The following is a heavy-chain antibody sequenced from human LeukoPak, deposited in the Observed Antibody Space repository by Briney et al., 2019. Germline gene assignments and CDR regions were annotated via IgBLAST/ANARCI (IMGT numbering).Heavy chain of an antibody. V-gene: IGHV1-69*01. CDR3: ATFSLGYEAAAP. Sequence: SVKVSCKASGGTFSSYAISWVQQAPGQGLEWMGGIIPIFGTANYAQKFQGRVTITADESTSTAYMELSSLRSEDTAVYYCATFSLGYEAAAPWGQGTLVTVSS. D-gene: IGHD6-13*01. CDR2: IIPIFGTA. CDR1: GGTFSSYA. J-gene: IGHJ5*02.